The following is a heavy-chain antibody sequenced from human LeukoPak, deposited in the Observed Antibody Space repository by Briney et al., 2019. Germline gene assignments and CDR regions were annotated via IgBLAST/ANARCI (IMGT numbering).Heavy chain of an antibody. CDR3: AGGGGWGSGVKNWFDP. V-gene: IGHV3-7*04. D-gene: IGHD3-16*01. CDR2: IKQDGSEK. Sequence: GGSLRLSCAASGLTFSSYWMSWVRQAPGKGLEWVANIKQDGSEKYYVDSVKGRFTISRDNAKNSLYLQMNSLRAEDTAVYYCAGGGGWGSGVKNWFDPWGQGTLVTVSS. J-gene: IGHJ5*02. CDR1: GLTFSSYW.